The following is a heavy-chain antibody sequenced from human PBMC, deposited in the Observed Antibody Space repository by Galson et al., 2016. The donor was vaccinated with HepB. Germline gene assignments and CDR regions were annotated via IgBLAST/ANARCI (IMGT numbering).Heavy chain of an antibody. CDR2: IAGGSTTV. J-gene: IGHJ4*02. V-gene: IGHV3-11*01. D-gene: IGHD2-2*01. CDR3: ARSRAQLGPPDY. CDR1: GFIFGDYY. Sequence: SLRLSCAASGFIFGDYYMSWIRQAPGKGLEWISYIAGGSTTVYHADSVKGRFTVSRDNAKRTLFLQMDSLRVEDTALYYCARSRAQLGPPDYWGQGTRVSVAS.